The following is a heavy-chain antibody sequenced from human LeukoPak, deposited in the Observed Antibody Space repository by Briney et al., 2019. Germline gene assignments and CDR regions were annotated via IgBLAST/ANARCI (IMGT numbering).Heavy chain of an antibody. D-gene: IGHD2-15*01. CDR3: TRVVVVGDNYFDY. CDR1: GYSFTSYA. J-gene: IGHJ4*02. V-gene: IGHV1-18*01. CDR2: ISAYNGNT. Sequence: ASVKVSCKASGYSFTSYAISWVRQAPGQGLEWVGWISAYNGNTDYAQKLQVRVTMTTDTPTSTAYMELRGLRSDDTAVYYCTRVVVVGDNYFDYWGQGTLVTVSS.